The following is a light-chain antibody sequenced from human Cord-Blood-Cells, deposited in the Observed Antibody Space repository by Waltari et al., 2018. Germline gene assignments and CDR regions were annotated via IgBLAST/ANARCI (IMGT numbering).Light chain of an antibody. V-gene: IGLV2-11*01. J-gene: IGLJ1*01. CDR1: STAVGVYNT. Sequence: SALTQPRSVSGSPGPSVTISRTGTSTAVGVYNTLSWYQQHPGKAPNLMIYVGSKRPSGVPDRFSGSKSGNTASLTISGLQAEDDADYYCCSYAGSYTYVFGTGTNVTVL. CDR3: CSYAGSYTYV. CDR2: VGS.